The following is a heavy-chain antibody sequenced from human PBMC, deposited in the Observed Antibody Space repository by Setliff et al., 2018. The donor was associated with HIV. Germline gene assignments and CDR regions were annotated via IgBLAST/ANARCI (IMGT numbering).Heavy chain of an antibody. Sequence: SQTLSLTCAVFGGSLSGYHWNWIRQPPGKGLEWIGEINHSGNTEYNSSLKSRVSISVDTSKNHLSLKLTSLTAADTAVYYCARDQRLPGVQPPYWYFDLWGRGTPVTVSS. CDR2: INHSGNT. V-gene: IGHV4-34*01. CDR3: ARDQRLPGVQPPYWYFDL. D-gene: IGHD6-25*01. CDR1: GGSLSGYH. J-gene: IGHJ2*01.